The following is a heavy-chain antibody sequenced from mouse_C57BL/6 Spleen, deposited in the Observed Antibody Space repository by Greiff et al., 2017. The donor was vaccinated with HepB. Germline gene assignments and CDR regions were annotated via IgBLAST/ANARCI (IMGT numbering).Heavy chain of an antibody. V-gene: IGHV1-22*01. Sequence: EVKLVESGPELVKPGASVKMSCKASGYTFTDYNMHWVKQSHGKSLEWIGYINPNNGGTSYNQKFKGKATLPVNKSSSTAYMELRSLTSEDSAVYYCARRGYRGAMDYWGQGTSVTVSS. CDR3: ARRGYRGAMDY. J-gene: IGHJ4*01. CDR1: GYTFTDYN. D-gene: IGHD2-2*01. CDR2: INPNNGGT.